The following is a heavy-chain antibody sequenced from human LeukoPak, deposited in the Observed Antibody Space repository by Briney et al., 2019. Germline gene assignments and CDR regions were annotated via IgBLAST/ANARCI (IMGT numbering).Heavy chain of an antibody. CDR1: GYSFTSYW. CDR3: ARHKLVGATYYYYYGMDA. J-gene: IGHJ6*02. V-gene: IGHV5-51*01. D-gene: IGHD1-26*01. Sequence: GESLKISCKGSGYSFTSYWIGWVRQMPGKGLEWMGIIYPGDSGTRYSPSFQGQVTISADKSISTAYLQWSSLKASDTAMYYCARHKLVGATYYYYYGMDAWGQGTTVTVSS. CDR2: IYPGDSGT.